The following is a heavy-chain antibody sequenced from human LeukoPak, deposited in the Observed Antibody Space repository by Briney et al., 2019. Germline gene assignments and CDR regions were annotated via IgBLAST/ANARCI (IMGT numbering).Heavy chain of an antibody. CDR3: ASERFETTVVTGMEVDY. D-gene: IGHD4-23*01. CDR2: INPNSGGT. CDR1: GYAFTGYY. V-gene: IGHV1-2*02. Sequence: GASVKVSCKASGYAFTGYYMHWVRQAPGQGLEWMGWINPNSGGTNYAQKFQGRVTMTRDTSISTAYMELSGLRSDDTAVYYCASERFETTVVTGMEVDYWGQGTLVTVSS. J-gene: IGHJ4*02.